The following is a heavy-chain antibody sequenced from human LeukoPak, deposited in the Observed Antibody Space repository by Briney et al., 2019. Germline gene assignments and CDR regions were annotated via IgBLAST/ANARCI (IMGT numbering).Heavy chain of an antibody. CDR1: GGSISSYY. Sequence: SETLSLTCTVSGGSISSYYWSWIRQPAGKGLEWIGRNYTSGSTNYNPSLKSRVTMSVDTSKNQFSLKLSSVTAADTAVYYCARNHYDFWSGYYEGDAFDIWGQGTMVTVSS. V-gene: IGHV4-4*07. J-gene: IGHJ3*02. CDR2: NYTSGST. CDR3: ARNHYDFWSGYYEGDAFDI. D-gene: IGHD3-3*01.